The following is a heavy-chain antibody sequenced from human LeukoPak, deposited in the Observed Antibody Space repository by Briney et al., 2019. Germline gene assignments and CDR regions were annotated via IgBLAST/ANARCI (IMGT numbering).Heavy chain of an antibody. D-gene: IGHD3-22*01. Sequence: GGSLRLSCAASGFTFSSYSMNWVRQAPGKGLEWVSYISSSSSTIYYADSVKGRFTISRDIGKNSLYLQMNSLRAEDTAVYYCAASSGSGNYAYYFDYWGQGTLVTVSS. CDR1: GFTFSSYS. V-gene: IGHV3-48*04. CDR3: AASSGSGNYAYYFDY. CDR2: ISSSSSTI. J-gene: IGHJ4*02.